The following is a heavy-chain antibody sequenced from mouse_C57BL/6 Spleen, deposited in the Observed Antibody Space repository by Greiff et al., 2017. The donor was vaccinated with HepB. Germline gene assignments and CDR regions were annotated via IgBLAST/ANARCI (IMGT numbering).Heavy chain of an antibody. CDR2: IRSKSSNYAT. V-gene: IGHV10-3*01. J-gene: IGHJ4*01. D-gene: IGHD1-1*01. Sequence: EVKLQESGGGLVQPKGSLKLSCAASGFTFNTYAMHWVRQAPGKGLEWVARIRSKSSNYATYYADSVKDRFTISRDDSQSMLYLQMNNLKTEDTAMYYCVRDRDYYGSSYDAMDYWGQRTSVTVSS. CDR3: VRDRDYYGSSYDAMDY. CDR1: GFTFNTYA.